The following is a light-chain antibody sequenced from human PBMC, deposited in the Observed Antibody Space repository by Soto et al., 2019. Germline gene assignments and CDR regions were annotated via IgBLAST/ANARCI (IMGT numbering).Light chain of an antibody. Sequence: QSVLTQPPSASGTPGQRVTVSCSGSSSNIGSYYVYWYQQLPGTAPKLLIYRNNQWPSGVPDRFSGSKSGTSASLAISGLRSEDEADYYCAAWADSLSGWVFGGGTKLTVL. CDR3: AAWADSLSGWV. V-gene: IGLV1-47*01. CDR1: SSNIGSYY. CDR2: RNN. J-gene: IGLJ3*02.